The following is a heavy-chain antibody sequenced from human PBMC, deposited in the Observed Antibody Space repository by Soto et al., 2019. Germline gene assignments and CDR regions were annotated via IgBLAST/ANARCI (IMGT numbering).Heavy chain of an antibody. D-gene: IGHD3-10*01. CDR1: GFTFDDYA. J-gene: IGHJ6*04. CDR2: ISWNSGSI. CDR3: AKVPLGILWFGELDV. Sequence: EVQLVESGGGLVQPXRSLRLSCAASGFTFDDYAMHWVRQAPGXGXXWVSGISWNSGSIGYADSVKGRFTISRDNAKNSLYLQMNSLRAEDTALYYCAKVPLGILWFGELDVWGKGTTVTVSS. V-gene: IGHV3-9*01.